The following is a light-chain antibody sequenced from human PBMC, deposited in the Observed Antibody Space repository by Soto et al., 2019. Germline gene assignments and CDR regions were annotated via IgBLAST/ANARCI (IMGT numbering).Light chain of an antibody. V-gene: IGLV2-23*01. Sequence: QSVLTQPASVSGSPGQSITISCTGTSSDVGSYNLVSWYQQHPGKAPKLMIYEGSKRPSGVSNRFSGSKSGNTASLTISGLQAEDEADYYCCSYQGFGTGTKVTVL. J-gene: IGLJ1*01. CDR2: EGS. CDR3: CSYQG. CDR1: SSDVGSYNL.